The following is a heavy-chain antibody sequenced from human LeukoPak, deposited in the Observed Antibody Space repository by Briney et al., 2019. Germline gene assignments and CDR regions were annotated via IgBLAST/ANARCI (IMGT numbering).Heavy chain of an antibody. CDR3: ARVPPQDSSGWYTFDY. V-gene: IGHV4-39*01. J-gene: IGHJ4*02. CDR1: GGSISTSSYY. Sequence: SETLSLTCTVSGGSISTSSYYWGWIRQPPGKGLEWIGNMYYSGTTYYDPSLKSRVTMSVDTSKNQFSLRLTSVAAADTAVYYCARVPPQDSSGWYTFDYWGQGTLVTVSS. D-gene: IGHD6-19*01. CDR2: MYYSGTT.